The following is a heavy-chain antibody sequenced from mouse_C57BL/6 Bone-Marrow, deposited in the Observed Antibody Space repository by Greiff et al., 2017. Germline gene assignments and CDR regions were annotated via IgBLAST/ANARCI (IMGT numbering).Heavy chain of an antibody. V-gene: IGHV1-81*01. D-gene: IGHD1-1*01. CDR3: ATYGYFDY. CDR1: GYTFTSYG. Sequence: VQLQQSGAELARPGASVKLSCKASGYTFTSYGISWVKQRTGQGLEWIGEIYPRSGNTYYNEKFQGKATLTADKSSSTAYMELRSLTSEDSAVYFCATYGYFDYWGQGTTLTVSS. CDR2: IYPRSGNT. J-gene: IGHJ2*01.